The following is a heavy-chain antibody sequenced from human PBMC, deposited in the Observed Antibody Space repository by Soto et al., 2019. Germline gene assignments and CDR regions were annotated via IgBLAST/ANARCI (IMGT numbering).Heavy chain of an antibody. CDR2: ISTSSTII. V-gene: IGHV3-48*02. CDR1: GFTFSTYA. CDR3: ARAAAPGPFFDY. J-gene: IGHJ4*02. Sequence: EVQLVDSGGGLVQPGGSLRLSCAASGFTFSTYAMSWVRQAPGKGLEWVSYISTSSTIIYYAVSVKGRFTISRDNAKNSLYLQMNSLRDEDTALYYCARAAAPGPFFDYWGQGTLVTVSS. D-gene: IGHD6-13*01.